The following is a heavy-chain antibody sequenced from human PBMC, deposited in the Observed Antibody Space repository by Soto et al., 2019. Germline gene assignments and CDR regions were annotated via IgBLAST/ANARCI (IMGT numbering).Heavy chain of an antibody. CDR3: ARSSGNYSDFDY. D-gene: IGHD1-26*01. J-gene: IGHJ4*01. CDR2: INPNSGVT. V-gene: IGHV1-2*02. CDR1: GYSFTAYC. Sequence: QVHLVQSGAEVKKSGASVKVSCEASGYSFTAYCVHCVRQAPGQGLEWMGWINPNSGVTNYAQRFQCRVAMTTDTSTNTAYMELNSLKSDDTALYFCARSSGNYSDFDYWGQGTQVTVSS.